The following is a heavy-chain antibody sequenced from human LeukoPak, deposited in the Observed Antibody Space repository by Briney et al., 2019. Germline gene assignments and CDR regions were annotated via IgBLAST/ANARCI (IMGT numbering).Heavy chain of an antibody. D-gene: IGHD3-22*01. CDR3: ARGIQYYYHSGAYLDY. J-gene: IGHJ4*02. CDR2: INPNSGGT. Sequence: ASVKVSCKASGYTFNGYYMHWVRPAPGQGLEWMGWINPNSGGTNYAQKFQGRVTMTRDTSISTAYMELSRLRSDDTAMYYCARGIQYYYHSGAYLDYWGQGTLVTVSS. V-gene: IGHV1-2*02. CDR1: GYTFNGYY.